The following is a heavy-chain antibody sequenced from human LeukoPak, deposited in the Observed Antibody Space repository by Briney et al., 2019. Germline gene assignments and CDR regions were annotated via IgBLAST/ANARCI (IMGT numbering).Heavy chain of an antibody. CDR1: GFTFSEYW. Sequence: PGGSLRLSCSVSGFTFSEYWMRWVRQAPGKGLEWVASIDKDGSKKRYVDSVKGRFTISRDNAKNSVYLEMTSLGAEDTALYYCATYTQHFGAPGTDYWGQGTLVTVSS. CDR3: ATYTQHFGAPGTDY. CDR2: IDKDGSKK. J-gene: IGHJ4*02. V-gene: IGHV3-7*01. D-gene: IGHD3-10*01.